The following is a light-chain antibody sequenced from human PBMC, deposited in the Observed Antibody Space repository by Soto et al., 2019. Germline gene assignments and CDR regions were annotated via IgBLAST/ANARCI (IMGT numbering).Light chain of an antibody. CDR3: QQCGNSWT. V-gene: IGKV3-11*01. CDR2: GTS. Sequence: EIVLTQSRATLSLSPGERATLSCRASQSFSNSLAWYQQRPGQAPRLLIYGTSNRATGIPARFSGSGSGTDFTLTINSLEPEDFAVYYCQQCGNSWTFGQGTKVEIQ. CDR1: QSFSNS. J-gene: IGKJ1*01.